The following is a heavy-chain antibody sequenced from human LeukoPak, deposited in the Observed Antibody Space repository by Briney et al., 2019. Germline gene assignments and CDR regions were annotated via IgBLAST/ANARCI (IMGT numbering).Heavy chain of an antibody. D-gene: IGHD6-13*01. CDR1: GDSVSSNSAA. J-gene: IGHJ6*02. CDR2: TYYRSKWYN. Sequence: SQTLSLTCAISGDSVSSNSAARNWIRQSPSRGLEWLGRTYYRSKWYNDYAVSVKSRITINPDTSKNQFSLQLNSVTPEDTAVYYCVWSAAGTRMYYYYGMDVWGQGTTVTVSS. V-gene: IGHV6-1*01. CDR3: VWSAAGTRMYYYYGMDV.